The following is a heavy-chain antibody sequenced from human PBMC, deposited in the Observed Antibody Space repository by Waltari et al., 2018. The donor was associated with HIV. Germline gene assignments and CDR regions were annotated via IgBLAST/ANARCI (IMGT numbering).Heavy chain of an antibody. CDR2: ISSSSSTI. V-gene: IGHV3-48*04. Sequence: EVQLVESGGGLVQPGGSLRLSCAASGFTFSSYSMNWVRQAPGKGLGWVSYISSSSSTIYYADSVKGRFTISRDNAKNSLYLQMNSLRAEDTAVYYCARDDGDYGSYWGQGTLVTVSS. D-gene: IGHD4-17*01. CDR3: ARDDGDYGSY. CDR1: GFTFSSYS. J-gene: IGHJ4*02.